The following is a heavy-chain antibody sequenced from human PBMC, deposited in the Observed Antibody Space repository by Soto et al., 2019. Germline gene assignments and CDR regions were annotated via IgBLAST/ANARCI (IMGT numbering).Heavy chain of an antibody. V-gene: IGHV3-9*01. CDR2: ISWNRGSI. Sequence: EVQLVESGGGLAQPGRSMRLSCAASGFTFDDYAMHWVRQAPGKGLEWVSGISWNRGSIGYADSVKGRFTISRDNAQNSLYLQMNSLRADDTALYYCAKANGVAVDGNVFDYWGQGTLVTVSS. CDR1: GFTFDDYA. CDR3: AKANGVAVDGNVFDY. D-gene: IGHD6-19*01. J-gene: IGHJ4*02.